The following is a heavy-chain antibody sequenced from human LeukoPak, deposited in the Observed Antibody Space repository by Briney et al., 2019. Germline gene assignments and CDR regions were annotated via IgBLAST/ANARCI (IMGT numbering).Heavy chain of an antibody. J-gene: IGHJ4*02. Sequence: PGGSLRLSCAASGFAFSTYSVNWVRQAPGKGLEWVSYISSDSSTIYYADSVKGRFIISRDNAKNLLYLQMNSLRGEDTAVYYCTRVPYSTGAFDYWGQGTLVTVS. V-gene: IGHV3-48*01. D-gene: IGHD6-19*01. CDR2: ISSDSSTI. CDR1: GFAFSTYS. CDR3: TRVPYSTGAFDY.